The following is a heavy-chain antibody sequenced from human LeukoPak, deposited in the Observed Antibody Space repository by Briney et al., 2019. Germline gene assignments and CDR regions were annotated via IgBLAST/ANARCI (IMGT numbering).Heavy chain of an antibody. D-gene: IGHD5-18*01. CDR3: AREWDLYSYRVGY. Sequence: GRSLRLSCAASGFTFSSYAMHWVRQAPGKGLEWVAVISYDGSNKHYADSVKGRFTISRDNSKNTLYLQMNSLRAEDTAVYYCAREWDLYSYRVGYWGQGTLVTVSS. CDR1: GFTFSSYA. CDR2: ISYDGSNK. V-gene: IGHV3-30*04. J-gene: IGHJ4*02.